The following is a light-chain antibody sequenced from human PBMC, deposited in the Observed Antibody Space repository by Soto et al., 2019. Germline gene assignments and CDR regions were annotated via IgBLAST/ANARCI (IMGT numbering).Light chain of an antibody. CDR3: LQDYNYPRT. J-gene: IGKJ1*01. V-gene: IGKV1-6*01. CDR2: AAS. CDR1: QGIRND. Sequence: AIQMTQSPSSLSASVGDRITITCRASQGIRNDLGWYQQKPGRAPKILIYAASSLQSGVPSRFSGSGSGTDFTLTISSLQPEDFATYYCLQDYNYPRTFGQGTKVEIK.